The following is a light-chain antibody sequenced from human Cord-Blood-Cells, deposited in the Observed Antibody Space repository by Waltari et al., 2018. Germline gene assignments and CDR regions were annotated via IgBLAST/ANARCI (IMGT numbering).Light chain of an antibody. CDR3: QAWDSSTASVV. CDR1: TPGAQH. V-gene: IGLV3-1*01. J-gene: IGLJ2*01. Sequence: YQPPQPPPASVSPAPTASLTSPGATPGAQHARWYQQKPGQSPVLVIYQDSKRPSGIPERFSGSNSGNTATLTISGTQAMDEADYYCQAWDSSTASVVFGGGTKLTVL. CDR2: QDS.